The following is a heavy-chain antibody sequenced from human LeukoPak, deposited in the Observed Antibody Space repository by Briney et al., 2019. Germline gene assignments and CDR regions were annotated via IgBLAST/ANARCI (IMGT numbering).Heavy chain of an antibody. CDR1: GYTFTSYG. CDR2: ISAYNGNT. V-gene: IGHV1-18*01. CDR3: ARDYRGYSYPDY. Sequence: ASVKVSCKASGYTFTSYGISWVRQAPGQGLEWMGWISAYNGNTNFAQKLQGRVTMTTDTSTSTAYMELRSLRSDDTAVYYCARDYRGYSYPDYWGQGTLVTVSS. J-gene: IGHJ4*02. D-gene: IGHD5-18*01.